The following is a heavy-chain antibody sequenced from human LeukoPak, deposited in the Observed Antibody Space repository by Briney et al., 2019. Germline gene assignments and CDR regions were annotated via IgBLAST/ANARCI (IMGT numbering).Heavy chain of an antibody. CDR3: AGAPSVGARNFDY. V-gene: IGHV4-59*01. Sequence: SETLSLTCTVSGGSISSYYWSWIRQPPGKGLEWVGYIYYSGSTNYNPSLRSRVTISVDTSKNQFSLKLSSVTAADTAVYYCAGAPSVGARNFDYWGQGTLVTVSS. CDR2: IYYSGST. J-gene: IGHJ4*02. CDR1: GGSISSYY. D-gene: IGHD1-26*01.